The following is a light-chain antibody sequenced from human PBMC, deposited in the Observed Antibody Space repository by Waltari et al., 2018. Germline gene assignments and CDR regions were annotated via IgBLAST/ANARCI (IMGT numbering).Light chain of an antibody. Sequence: QSVLTQPPSASGTPGQRVTISCSGSSSNIGSSFVCWYQHLPGTAPKLLIYRNDQRPPGGPDRFSGSRSGTSASLAISGLRSEDEADYYCAAWDDSLTVRFGGGTKLTVL. CDR1: SSNIGSSF. CDR2: RND. CDR3: AAWDDSLTVR. J-gene: IGLJ3*02. V-gene: IGLV1-47*01.